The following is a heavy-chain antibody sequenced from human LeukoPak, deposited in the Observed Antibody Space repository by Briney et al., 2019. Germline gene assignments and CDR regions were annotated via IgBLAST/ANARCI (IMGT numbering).Heavy chain of an antibody. J-gene: IGHJ4*02. CDR2: ICYDGSNK. CDR1: GFTFSDSG. V-gene: IGHV3-33*01. CDR3: ARDSGVGGVIINRKPLDY. D-gene: IGHD3-10*01. Sequence: PGRSLRLSCAASGFTFSDSGMHWVRQAPGKGLEWVAVICYDGSNKYYADSVKGRFTISRDNSKNTLYLQMNSLRAEDTAVYYCARDSGVGGVIINRKPLDYWGQGTLVTVSS.